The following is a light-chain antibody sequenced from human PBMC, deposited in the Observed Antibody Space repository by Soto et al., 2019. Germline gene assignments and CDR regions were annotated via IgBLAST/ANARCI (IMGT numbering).Light chain of an antibody. J-gene: IGLJ2*01. CDR1: SSDIGYYNR. CDR3: SSYSRSTTSVI. V-gene: IGLV2-18*02. Sequence: QSVLTQPPSVSGSPGQSVTISCTGTSSDIGYYNRVSWYQQSPDTAPKLMLYEVSNRTSGVPDRFSGSKSGNTAALTISGLQAEDEAVFFCSSYSRSTTSVIFGGGTKVTVL. CDR2: EVS.